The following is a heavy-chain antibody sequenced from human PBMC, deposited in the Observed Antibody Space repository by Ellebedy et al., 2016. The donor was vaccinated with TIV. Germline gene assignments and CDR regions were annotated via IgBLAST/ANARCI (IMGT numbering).Heavy chain of an antibody. V-gene: IGHV3-30-3*01. CDR1: GFTFDTYT. Sequence: GESLKISXAASGFTFDTYTMHWVRQAPGKGLEWVTAISYDGTKKYYADSVKGRFTISRDNSKNTLDLQMNSLRADDMAVYYCAAAQWELLGWGQGTLVTVSS. CDR3: AAAQWELLG. J-gene: IGHJ4*02. CDR2: ISYDGTKK. D-gene: IGHD1-26*01.